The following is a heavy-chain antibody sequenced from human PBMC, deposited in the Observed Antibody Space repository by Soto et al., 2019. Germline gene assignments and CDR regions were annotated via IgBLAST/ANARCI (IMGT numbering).Heavy chain of an antibody. J-gene: IGHJ4*02. Sequence: GGSLRLSCAASGFTFSSYGMHWVRQAPGKGLEWVAVISYDGSNKYYADSVKGRFTISRDNSKNTLYLQMNSLRAEDTAVYYCLVRPRSGHYFDYWGQGTLVTVSS. CDR2: ISYDGSNK. CDR3: LVRPRSGHYFDY. CDR1: GFTFSSYG. V-gene: IGHV3-30*03. D-gene: IGHD6-6*01.